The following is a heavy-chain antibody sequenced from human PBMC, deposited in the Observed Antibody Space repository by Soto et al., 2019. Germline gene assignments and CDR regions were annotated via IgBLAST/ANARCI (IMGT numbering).Heavy chain of an antibody. CDR3: ARRYGGTFDY. D-gene: IGHD2-15*01. J-gene: IGHJ4*02. V-gene: IGHV4-59*08. CDR1: GGSISSYY. CDR2: IYYSGST. Sequence: QVQLQESGPGLVKPSETLSLTCTVSGGSISSYYWSWIRQHPGKGLEWIGYIYYSGSTNYNPSHRSRVLISVDTSKNEYSLKLSSVTAADTAVYYCARRYGGTFDYWGQGTLVTFSS.